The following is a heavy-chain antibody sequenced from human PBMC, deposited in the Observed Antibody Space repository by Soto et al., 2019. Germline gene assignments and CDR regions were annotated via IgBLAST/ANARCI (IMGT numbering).Heavy chain of an antibody. V-gene: IGHV3-72*01. CDR3: ARGSGYCISTSCYDYYYYGMDV. J-gene: IGHJ6*02. CDR2: TRNKANSYTT. CDR1: GFTFSDHY. Sequence: EVQLVESGGGLVQPGGSLRLSCAASGFTFSDHYMDWVRQAPGKGLEWVGRTRNKANSYTTEYAASVKGRFTISRDDSKNSLYLKMNSLKTEDTAVYYCARGSGYCISTSCYDYYYYGMDVWGQGTTVTGSS. D-gene: IGHD2-2*01.